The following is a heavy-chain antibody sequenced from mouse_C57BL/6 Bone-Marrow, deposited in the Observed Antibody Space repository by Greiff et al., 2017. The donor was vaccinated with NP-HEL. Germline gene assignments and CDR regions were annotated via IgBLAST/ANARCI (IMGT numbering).Heavy chain of an antibody. CDR3: TRGLPWFAY. D-gene: IGHD3-1*01. Sequence: EVKVEESGEGLVKPGGSLKLSCAASGFTFSSYAMSWVRQTPEKRLEWVAYISSGGDYIYYADTVKGRFTISRDNARNTLYLQMSSLKSEDTAMYYCTRGLPWFAYWGQGTLVTVSA. CDR2: ISSGGDYI. J-gene: IGHJ3*01. CDR1: GFTFSSYA. V-gene: IGHV5-9-1*02.